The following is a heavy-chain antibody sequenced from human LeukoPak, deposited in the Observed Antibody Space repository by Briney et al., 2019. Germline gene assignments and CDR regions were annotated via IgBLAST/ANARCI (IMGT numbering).Heavy chain of an antibody. CDR2: ISSSGSTR. Sequence: GGSLRLSCAASGFTFSTYGMNWVRQAPGKGLEWLSYISSSGSTRKYADSVRGRLTISRDNAKDSLYLEMNSLRVDDTAVYYCTRDRPGDFVDDYWGQGTLVTVSS. J-gene: IGHJ4*02. D-gene: IGHD4-17*01. CDR3: TRDRPGDFVDDY. CDR1: GFTFSTYG. V-gene: IGHV3-48*01.